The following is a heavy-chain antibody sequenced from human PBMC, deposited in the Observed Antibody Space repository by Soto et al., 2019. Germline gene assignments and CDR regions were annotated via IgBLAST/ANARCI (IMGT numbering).Heavy chain of an antibody. CDR2: ISSSGSTI. D-gene: IGHD1-20*01. J-gene: IGHJ3*02. Sequence: PGGSLRLSCAASGFPFSDYYMSWIRQAPGKGLEWVSYISSSGSTIYYADSVKGRFTISRDNAKNSLYLQMNSLRAEDTAVYYCAREDNWNDVGAFDIWGQGTMVTVSS. CDR1: GFPFSDYY. CDR3: AREDNWNDVGAFDI. V-gene: IGHV3-11*01.